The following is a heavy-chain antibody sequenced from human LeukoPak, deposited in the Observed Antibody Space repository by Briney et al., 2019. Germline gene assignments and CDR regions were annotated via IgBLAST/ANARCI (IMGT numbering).Heavy chain of an antibody. D-gene: IGHD6-13*01. CDR1: GGSFSGYY. CDR3: ASLYSSSWCFDY. Sequence: SETLSLTCAVCGGSFSGYYWSWIRQPPGKGLEWIGEINHSGSTNYNPSLKSRVTISVDTSKNQFSLKLSSVTAADTAVYYCASLYSSSWCFDYWGQGTLVTVSS. CDR2: INHSGST. V-gene: IGHV4-34*01. J-gene: IGHJ4*02.